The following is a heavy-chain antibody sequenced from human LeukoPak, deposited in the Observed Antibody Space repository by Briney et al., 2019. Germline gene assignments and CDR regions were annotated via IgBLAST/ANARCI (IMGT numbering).Heavy chain of an antibody. Sequence: PRGSLRLSCAASGFTLTTYGMHWVRQAPGKGLEWVAVISHDAINKDYADSVKGRFTISRDTAKNTVSLQMNSLRVEDTAVYYCAKDRIGVAAPKAYFDGWGQGTLVTVSS. J-gene: IGHJ4*02. V-gene: IGHV3-30*18. CDR1: GFTLTTYG. CDR2: ISHDAINK. D-gene: IGHD6-19*01. CDR3: AKDRIGVAAPKAYFDG.